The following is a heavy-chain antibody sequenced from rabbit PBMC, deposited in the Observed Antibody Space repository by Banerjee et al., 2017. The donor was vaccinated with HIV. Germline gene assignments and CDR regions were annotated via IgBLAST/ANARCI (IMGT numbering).Heavy chain of an antibody. CDR3: ARDDDYGDYFNL. J-gene: IGHJ4*01. D-gene: IGHD2-1*01. CDR1: GSDISSNA. CDR2: IYSSNGDK. V-gene: IGHV1S47*01. Sequence: QEQLVESGGGLVQPEGSLTLTCKASGSDISSNAMCWVRQAPGKGLELIACIYSSNGDKWYASWVNGRFTISKTSSTTVTLQMTSLTAADTATYFCARDDDYGDYFNLRGPGTLVTVS.